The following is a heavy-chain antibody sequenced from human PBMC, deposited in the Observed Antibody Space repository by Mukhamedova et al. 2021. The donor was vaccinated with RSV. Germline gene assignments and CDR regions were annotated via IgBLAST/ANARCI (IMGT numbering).Heavy chain of an antibody. CDR2: ISGNGGST. J-gene: IGHJ4*02. V-gene: IGHV3-23*01. D-gene: IGHD2-15*01. Sequence: GKGLEWVSAISGNGGSTFYADSVKGRFTISRDNSKNTLYLQMNSLRAEDTALYYCAKVRSACSGGSCYSSGARGFDYWGQGTLVTV. CDR3: AKVRSACSGGSCYSSGARGFDY.